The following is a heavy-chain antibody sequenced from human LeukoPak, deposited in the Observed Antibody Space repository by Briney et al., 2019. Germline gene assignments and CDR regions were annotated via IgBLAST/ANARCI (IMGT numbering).Heavy chain of an antibody. V-gene: IGHV4-59*08. CDR3: ASLVYGSGTYPRI. CDR2: VFHSGNT. J-gene: IGHJ4*02. CDR1: GASISSYY. D-gene: IGHD3-10*01. Sequence: SETLSLTCSVSGASISSYYWSWIRQPPGKGLEWIGYVFHSGNTNYNPSLESRVTMSVDTSKNQFSLNLNSVTATDTAVYFCASLVYGSGTYPRIWGQGALVTV.